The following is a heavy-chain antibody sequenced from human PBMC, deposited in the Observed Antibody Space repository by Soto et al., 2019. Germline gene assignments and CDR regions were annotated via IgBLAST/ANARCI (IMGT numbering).Heavy chain of an antibody. CDR3: AAGPPQNYDILTGYYMPHYYMDV. Sequence: SVKVSCKASGFTFTSSAMQWVRQARGQRLEWIGWIVVGSGNTNYAQKFQERVTITRDMSTSTAYMELSSLRSEDTAVYYCAAGPPQNYDILTGYYMPHYYMDVWGKGTTVTVSS. V-gene: IGHV1-58*02. J-gene: IGHJ6*03. D-gene: IGHD3-9*01. CDR1: GFTFTSSA. CDR2: IVVGSGNT.